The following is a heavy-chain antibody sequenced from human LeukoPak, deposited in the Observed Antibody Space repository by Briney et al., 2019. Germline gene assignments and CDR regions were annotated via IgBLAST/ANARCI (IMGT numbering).Heavy chain of an antibody. CDR1: GYTFTGYY. D-gene: IGHD5-18*01. V-gene: IGHV1-2*02. J-gene: IGHJ6*03. CDR3: ARGGSIQLWFKKRYYMDV. Sequence: ASVKVSCKASGYTFTGYYMHWARQAPGQGLEWMGWINPNSGGTNYAQKFQGRVTMTRDTSISTAYMELSRLRSDDTAVYYCARGGSIQLWFKKRYYMDVWGKGTTVTVSS. CDR2: INPNSGGT.